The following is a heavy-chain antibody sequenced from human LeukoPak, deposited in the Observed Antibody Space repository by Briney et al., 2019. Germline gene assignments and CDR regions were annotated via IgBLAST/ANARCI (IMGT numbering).Heavy chain of an antibody. Sequence: GSLSLSCAASGLSFSSFAMSWVRQGPARGLEWVSAISGSGGSTYYADSVKGRFTISRDNSKTTLYLQMNSLRAEDTAVYYCAKEKGATVEFDYWGQGTLVTVSS. D-gene: IGHD4-23*01. CDR1: GLSFSSFA. J-gene: IGHJ4*02. CDR2: ISGSGGST. CDR3: AKEKGATVEFDY. V-gene: IGHV3-23*01.